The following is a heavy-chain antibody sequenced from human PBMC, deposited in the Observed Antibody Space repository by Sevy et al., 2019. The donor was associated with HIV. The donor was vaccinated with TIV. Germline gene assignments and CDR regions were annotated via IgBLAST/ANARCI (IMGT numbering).Heavy chain of an antibody. CDR1: GSTLSRLS. Sequence: ASVKVSCKVSGSTLSRLSMHWVRQVPGKGLEWMASFDPEDGETFYPRKFQGRVTMTEDTSTDIAYMEPSSLRSEDTAVYFCATTNDYYGSYGSPFDYWGQGTLVTVSS. D-gene: IGHD3-10*01. CDR2: FDPEDGET. CDR3: ATTNDYYGSYGSPFDY. V-gene: IGHV1-24*01. J-gene: IGHJ4*02.